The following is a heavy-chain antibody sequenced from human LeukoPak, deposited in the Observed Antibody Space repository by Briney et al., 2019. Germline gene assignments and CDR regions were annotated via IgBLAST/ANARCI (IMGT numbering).Heavy chain of an antibody. V-gene: IGHV3-33*01. CDR1: GFTFSSYG. D-gene: IGHD6-19*01. CDR3: ARDVGFRAVAGTF. Sequence: GRSLRLSCAASGFTFSSYGMHWVRQAPGKGLEWVAVMWYDGSNKYYADSVKGRFTISRDNSKNTLYLQMNSLRAEDTAVYYCARDVGFRAVAGTFWGQGTLVTVSS. CDR2: MWYDGSNK. J-gene: IGHJ4*02.